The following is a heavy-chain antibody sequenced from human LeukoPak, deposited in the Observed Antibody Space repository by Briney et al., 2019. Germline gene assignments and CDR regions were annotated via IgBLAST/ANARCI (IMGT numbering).Heavy chain of an antibody. J-gene: IGHJ4*02. CDR3: AKGAPMDTAPPFDY. CDR2: ISYDGSNK. D-gene: IGHD5-18*01. Sequence: GGSLRLSCAASGFTFSSYGMHWVRQAPGKGLEWVAVISYDGSNKYYADSVKGRFTITRNNSKNTLYLQMNSLRAEDTAVYYCAKGAPMDTAPPFDYWGQGTLDTVSS. CDR1: GFTFSSYG. V-gene: IGHV3-30*18.